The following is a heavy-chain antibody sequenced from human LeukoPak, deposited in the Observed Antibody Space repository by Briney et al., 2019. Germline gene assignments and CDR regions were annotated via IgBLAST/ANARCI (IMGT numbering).Heavy chain of an antibody. CDR3: AKEDYGDPIYYYYGMDV. Sequence: PGGSLRLSCAASGFTFSSYAMSWVRQAPGEGLEWVSAISGSGGSTYYADSVKGRFTISRDNSKNTLYLQMNSLRAEDTAVYYCAKEDYGDPIYYYYGMDVWGQGTTVTISS. D-gene: IGHD4-17*01. V-gene: IGHV3-23*01. CDR2: ISGSGGST. J-gene: IGHJ6*02. CDR1: GFTFSSYA.